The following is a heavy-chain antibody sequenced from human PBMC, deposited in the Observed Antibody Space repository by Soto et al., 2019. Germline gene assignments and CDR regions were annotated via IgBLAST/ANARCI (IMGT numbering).Heavy chain of an antibody. CDR2: ISGSGDSS. V-gene: IGHV3-23*01. J-gene: IGHJ4*02. CDR1: GFTFSSFG. Sequence: LRLSCTASGFTFSSFGMAWVRQAPGKGLEWVSAISGSGDSSYYADSVKDRFTISRDNPTNTLYLQMNNLRAEDTAVYYCAKVGIGMFSHKHHFDHWGQGTQVTVSS. D-gene: IGHD2-2*03. CDR3: AKVGIGMFSHKHHFDH.